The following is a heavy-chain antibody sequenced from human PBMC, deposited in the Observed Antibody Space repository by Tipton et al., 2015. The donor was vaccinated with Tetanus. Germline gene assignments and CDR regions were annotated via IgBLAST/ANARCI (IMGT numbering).Heavy chain of an antibody. J-gene: IGHJ5*02. Sequence: SGAEVKKPGASVKVSCRASGYTFTTSDIIWLRQATGQGLEWMGWMNPNNGNTGSAQKFQGRVTMTRNTAISTAYMELNSLTSDDTAVYYCARERSITGSTEFDPWGQGTLVTV. CDR3: ARERSITGSTEFDP. V-gene: IGHV1-8*01. CDR2: MNPNNGNT. CDR1: GYTFTTSD. D-gene: IGHD1-7*01.